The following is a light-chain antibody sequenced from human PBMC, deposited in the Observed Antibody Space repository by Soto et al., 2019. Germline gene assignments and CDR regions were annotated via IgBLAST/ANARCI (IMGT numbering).Light chain of an antibody. J-gene: IGKJ4*01. CDR3: QQINGYPLT. CDR2: AAS. CDR1: RDISTY. V-gene: IGKV1-9*01. Sequence: DVQLTQTPSFLSASVGDRVTITCRASRDISTYLAWYQQKPGKAPKLLIDAASTLHTGVPSRFSGSGSGTEFTLTISSLQPEDFATFICQQINGYPLTFGGGTKVEI.